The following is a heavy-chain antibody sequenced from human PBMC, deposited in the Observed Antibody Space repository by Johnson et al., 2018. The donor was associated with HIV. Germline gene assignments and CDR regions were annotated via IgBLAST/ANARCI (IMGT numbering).Heavy chain of an antibody. J-gene: IGHJ3*02. Sequence: VQLVESGGGLVQPGGSLRLSCAASGFTFSSYAMSWVRQAPGKGLEWVAAISGSGGSTYYADSVQGRFTISRDNSKNTLYLQMNSLRAEDTAVYYCTTDVPGGPYYNAFDIWGQGTMVTVSS. CDR3: TTDVPGGPYYNAFDI. CDR1: GFTFSSYA. CDR2: ISGSGGST. D-gene: IGHD1-26*01. V-gene: IGHV3-23*04.